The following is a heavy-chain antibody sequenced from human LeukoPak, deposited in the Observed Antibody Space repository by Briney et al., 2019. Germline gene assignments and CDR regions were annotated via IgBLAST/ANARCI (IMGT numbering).Heavy chain of an antibody. CDR1: GDSIATGIHY. Sequence: SETLSLTCTVSGDSIATGIHYWGWIRQPPGKGLEWIGSVFYTGNTYYNPSLQSRITISVETSKNQVSLKVTSVTATDTALYYCARQGTYYYDSTKFTFDSWGQGTLVTVSS. D-gene: IGHD3-22*01. V-gene: IGHV4-39*01. CDR2: VFYTGNT. J-gene: IGHJ4*02. CDR3: ARQGTYYYDSTKFTFDS.